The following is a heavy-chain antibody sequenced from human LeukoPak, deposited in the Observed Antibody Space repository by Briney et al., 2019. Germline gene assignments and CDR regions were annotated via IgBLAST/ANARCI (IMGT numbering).Heavy chain of an antibody. CDR3: TTGDCSSTSCYRK. CDR2: IKSKTDGGTT. J-gene: IGHJ4*02. V-gene: IGHV3-15*01. D-gene: IGHD2-2*01. Sequence: PGGSLRLSCAASGFTFSNAWMSGVRQAPGKGLEWVGRIKSKTDGGTTDYAAPVKGRFTISRDDSKNTLYLQMNSLKTEDTAVYYCTTGDCSSTSCYRKWGQGTLVTVSS. CDR1: GFTFSNAW.